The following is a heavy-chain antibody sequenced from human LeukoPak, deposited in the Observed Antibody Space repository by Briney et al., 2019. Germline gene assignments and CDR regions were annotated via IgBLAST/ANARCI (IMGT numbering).Heavy chain of an antibody. V-gene: IGHV3-74*01. J-gene: IGHJ5*01. CDR1: GFTFSNYW. D-gene: IGHD4-23*01. Sequence: GESLKISCAASGFTFSNYWMHWVRQAPGKGLVWVSRINSDGSGTTYADSVRGRFIISRDNAKNTLYLQVNSLRAEDTAVYYCARTEGTVAYDSWGQGTLVTVSS. CDR3: ARTEGTVAYDS. CDR2: INSDGSGT.